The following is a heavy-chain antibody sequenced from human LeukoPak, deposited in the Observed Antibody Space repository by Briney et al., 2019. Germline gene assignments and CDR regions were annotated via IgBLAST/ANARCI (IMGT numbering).Heavy chain of an antibody. CDR3: TRGRRATHDY. D-gene: IGHD1-26*01. Sequence: GGSLRLSCTASGFTFGDYSMNWVRQAPGKGLEWVGFIRSKAYGGTTEYAASVKGRSTISRDDSKSIAYLQMNSLKTEDTAVYYCTRGRRATHDYWGQGTLVTVSS. CDR2: IRSKAYGGTT. J-gene: IGHJ4*02. CDR1: GFTFGDYS. V-gene: IGHV3-49*04.